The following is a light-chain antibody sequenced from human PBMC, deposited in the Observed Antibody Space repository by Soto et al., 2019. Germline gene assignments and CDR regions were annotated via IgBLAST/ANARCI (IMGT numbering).Light chain of an antibody. CDR3: ATWDTSLSAGV. CDR1: SSNIGDIS. CDR2: DNN. Sequence: QAVVTQPPSVSAAPGQKVTISCSGSSSNIGDISVSWYQQLPGTAPKLLIYDNNQRPSGIPDRFSGSKSGTSATLGITGLQTGDEADYYCATWDTSLSAGVFGGGTQLTVL. V-gene: IGLV1-51*01. J-gene: IGLJ3*02.